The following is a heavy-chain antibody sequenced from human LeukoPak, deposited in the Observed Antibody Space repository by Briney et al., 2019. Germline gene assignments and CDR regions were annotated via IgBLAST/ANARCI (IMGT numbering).Heavy chain of an antibody. D-gene: IGHD4-23*01. CDR1: RGSISSFY. V-gene: IGHV4-59*01. Sequence: PSETLSLTCTVSRGSISSFYWSWIRQPPGKGLEWIGYISYSGNTKYNLSLKSRVTISVDTSKNQFSLKLSSVTAADTAVYYCARDYGGKFDYWGQGTLVTVSS. CDR3: ARDYGGKFDY. J-gene: IGHJ4*02. CDR2: ISYSGNT.